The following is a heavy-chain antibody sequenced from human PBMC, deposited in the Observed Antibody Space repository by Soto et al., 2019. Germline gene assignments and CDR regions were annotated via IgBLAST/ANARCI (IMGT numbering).Heavy chain of an antibody. J-gene: IGHJ4*02. V-gene: IGHV1-18*01. CDR2: ISSHNGNT. CDR3: ARWRYGAY. D-gene: IGHD3-10*01. CDR1: GYDFTTYG. Sequence: QAHLVQSGAEVKKPGASVKVSCKGSGYDFTTYGITWVRQAPVQGLEWMAWISSHNGNTDYAQKLQGRVTVTRDTSTSTAYMVRRSLRSDATAMYYCARWRYGAYWGQGALVTVSS.